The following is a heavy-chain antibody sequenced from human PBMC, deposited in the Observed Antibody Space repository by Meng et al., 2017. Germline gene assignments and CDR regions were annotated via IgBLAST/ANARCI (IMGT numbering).Heavy chain of an antibody. Sequence: GGSLRLSCAASGFTFSNAWMSWVRQAPGKGREGVGRIKSKTDGGTTDYAAPVKGRFTISRDDSKNTLYLQMNSLKTEDTAVYYCTTAGSGWYPYYYYGMDVWGQGTPVTVSS. J-gene: IGHJ6*02. CDR2: IKSKTDGGTT. CDR3: TTAGSGWYPYYYYGMDV. D-gene: IGHD6-19*01. CDR1: GFTFSNAW. V-gene: IGHV3-15*01.